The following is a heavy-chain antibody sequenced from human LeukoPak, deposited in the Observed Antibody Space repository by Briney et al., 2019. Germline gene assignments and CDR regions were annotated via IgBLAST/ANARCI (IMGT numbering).Heavy chain of an antibody. CDR3: ARRYCSSGCYFDY. J-gene: IGHJ4*02. CDR1: GGSISSSDW. CDR2: IYHSGNT. D-gene: IGHD2-2*01. Sequence: SETLSLTCAVSGGSISSSDWWSWLRQPPGEGLEWIGEIYHSGNTNYNPSHKSRVTISVDKYKNQFSLELSSVTAADTAVYCCARRYCSSGCYFDYWGQGTPVTVSS. V-gene: IGHV4-4*01.